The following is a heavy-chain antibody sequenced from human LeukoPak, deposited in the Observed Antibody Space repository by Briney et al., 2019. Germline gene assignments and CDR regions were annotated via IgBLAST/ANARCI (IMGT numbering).Heavy chain of an antibody. Sequence: PGGSLRLSCAASGFTFSSYGMHWVRQAPGKGLEWVAVISYDGSNKYYADSVKGRFTISRDNSKNTLYLQMNSLRAEDTAVYYCAKEGFLYYYDSSGYYYFDYWGQGTLVTVSS. CDR2: ISYDGSNK. V-gene: IGHV3-30*18. D-gene: IGHD3-22*01. J-gene: IGHJ4*02. CDR3: AKEGFLYYYDSSGYYYFDY. CDR1: GFTFSSYG.